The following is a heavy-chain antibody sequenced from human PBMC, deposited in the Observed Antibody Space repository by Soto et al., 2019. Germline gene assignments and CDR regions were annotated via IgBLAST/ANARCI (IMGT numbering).Heavy chain of an antibody. Sequence: QVQLVQSGAEVKKPGSSVKVSCKASGGTFSSYAISWVRQAPGQGLEWMGGIIPIFGTANYAQKFQGRVTITADESTSMAYMELSSLRSEDTAVYYCASRPLDTAMDASYYYYYYGMDVWGQGTTVTVSS. J-gene: IGHJ6*02. D-gene: IGHD5-18*01. CDR1: GGTFSSYA. V-gene: IGHV1-69*01. CDR3: ASRPLDTAMDASYYYYYYGMDV. CDR2: IIPIFGTA.